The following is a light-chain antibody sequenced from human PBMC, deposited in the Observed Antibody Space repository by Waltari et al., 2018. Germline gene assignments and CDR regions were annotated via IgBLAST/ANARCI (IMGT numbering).Light chain of an antibody. Sequence: EIVLTQSPGTLSLSPGEGATLSCRASQRVANNYVAWYRQKPGQAPSLLIYSASSRATGVPYRISGSGSGTDFTLTLSRLEPEDFAVYFCQLYDSTHGFSFGQGTKLEIK. CDR3: QLYDSTHGFS. V-gene: IGKV3-20*01. CDR2: SAS. CDR1: QRVANNY. J-gene: IGKJ2*03.